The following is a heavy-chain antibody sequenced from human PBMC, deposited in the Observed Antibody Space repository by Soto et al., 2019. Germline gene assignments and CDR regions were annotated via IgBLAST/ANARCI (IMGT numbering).Heavy chain of an antibody. Sequence: SQTLSRTCAISGDSVSSNSAAWNWIRQSPSRGLEWLGRTYYRSKWYNDYAVSVKSRITINPDTSKNQFSLQLNSVTPEDTAVYYCARARLYCTNGVCYSGSDDYYYYGMDVWGQGTTVTVSS. CDR3: ARARLYCTNGVCYSGSDDYYYYGMDV. V-gene: IGHV6-1*01. CDR2: TYYRSKWYN. CDR1: GDSVSSNSAA. D-gene: IGHD2-8*01. J-gene: IGHJ6*02.